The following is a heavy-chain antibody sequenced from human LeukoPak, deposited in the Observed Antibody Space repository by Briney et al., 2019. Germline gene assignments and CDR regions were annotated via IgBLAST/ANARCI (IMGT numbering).Heavy chain of an antibody. V-gene: IGHV4-61*05. CDR3: ARMVYDFWSGPTYGWFDP. J-gene: IGHJ5*02. CDR2: IYYSGST. CDR1: GGSISSSGYY. D-gene: IGHD3-3*01. Sequence: SSETLSLTCTVSGGSISSSGYYWSWIRQPPGKGLEWIGYIYYSGSTNYNPSLKSRVTISVDTSKNQFSLKLSSVTAADTAVYYCARMVYDFWSGPTYGWFDPWGQGTLVTVSS.